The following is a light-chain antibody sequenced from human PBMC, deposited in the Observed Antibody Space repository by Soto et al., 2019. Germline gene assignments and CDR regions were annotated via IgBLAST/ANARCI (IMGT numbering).Light chain of an antibody. J-gene: IGKJ4*01. CDR1: QSVSSDY. CDR2: GAS. V-gene: IGKV3-20*01. Sequence: EIVLTQSPGTLSLSPGERATVSCRASQSVSSDYLSWYQQKPGQPPRLLIYGASYRATGIPDRFSGGGSGTDFTLTISRLEAEDFAVYYCQQYGSTPPVTFGGGTMVDIK. CDR3: QQYGSTPPVT.